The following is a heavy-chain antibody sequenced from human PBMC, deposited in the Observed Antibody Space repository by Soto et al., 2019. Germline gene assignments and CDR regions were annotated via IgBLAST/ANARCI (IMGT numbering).Heavy chain of an antibody. CDR3: ATVRRGGYCFDY. CDR2: INSDGSST. V-gene: IGHV3-74*01. J-gene: IGHJ4*02. CDR1: GFTSSSYW. Sequence: PGGSLRLSCAASGFTSSSYWMHWVRQAPGKGLVWVSRINSDGSSTSYADSVKGRFTISRDNAKNTLYLQMNSLRAEDTAVYYCATVRRGGYCFDYWGQGTLVTVSS. D-gene: IGHD3-10*02.